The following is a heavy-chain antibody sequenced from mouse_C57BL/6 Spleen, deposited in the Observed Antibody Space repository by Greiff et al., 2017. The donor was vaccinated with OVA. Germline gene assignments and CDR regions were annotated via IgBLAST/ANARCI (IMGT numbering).Heavy chain of an antibody. Sequence: QVQLQQSGAELAKPGASVKLSCKASGYTFTSYWMHWVKQRPGQGLEWIGYINPTSGYTKYNQKFKDKATLTVDKSSSTAYMQLSSLTYEDSAVYYCARGITGTGDYFDYWGQGTTLTVSS. CDR3: ARGITGTGDYFDY. D-gene: IGHD4-1*01. J-gene: IGHJ2*01. V-gene: IGHV1-7*01. CDR2: INPTSGYT. CDR1: GYTFTSYW.